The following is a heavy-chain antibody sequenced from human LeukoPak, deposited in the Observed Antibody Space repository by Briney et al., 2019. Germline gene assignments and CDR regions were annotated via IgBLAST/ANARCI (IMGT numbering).Heavy chain of an antibody. CDR1: GFTFSTYS. Sequence: PGGSLRLSCAASGFTFSTYSMNWVCQAPGKGLEWVSYISTSSSTIYYADSVKGRFTISRDNAKNSLYLQMNSLRAEDTAVYYCASKKVVPATPFDYWGQGTLVTVSS. V-gene: IGHV3-48*04. D-gene: IGHD2-15*01. CDR2: ISTSSSTI. CDR3: ASKKVVPATPFDY. J-gene: IGHJ4*02.